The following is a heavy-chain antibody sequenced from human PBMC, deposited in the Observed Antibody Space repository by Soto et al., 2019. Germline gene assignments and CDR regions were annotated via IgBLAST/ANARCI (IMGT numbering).Heavy chain of an antibody. CDR3: ARVVESSGWYSF. CDR1: GFTVSSNY. J-gene: IGHJ4*02. V-gene: IGHV3-53*01. Sequence: GGSLRLSCAASGFTVSSNYMSWVRQAPGKGLEWVSVIYSGGSTYYADSVKGRFTISRDNSKNTLYLQMNSLRAEDTAVYYCARVVESSGWYSFWGQGTLVTVSS. CDR2: IYSGGST. D-gene: IGHD6-19*01.